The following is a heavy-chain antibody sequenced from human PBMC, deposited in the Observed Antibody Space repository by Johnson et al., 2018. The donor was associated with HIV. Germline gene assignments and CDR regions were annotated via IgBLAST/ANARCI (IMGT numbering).Heavy chain of an antibody. CDR1: GFTLSINY. CDR2: ISYDGSNK. CDR3: ARGDRGDAFDI. D-gene: IGHD3-10*01. Sequence: QVQLVESGGGVVRPGGSLRLSCAASGFTLSINYMSWVRQAPGKGLEWVAVISYDGSNKYYADSVKGRFTISIDNSKNTLYLQMNSLRAEDTAVYYCARGDRGDAFDIWGQGTMVTVSS. V-gene: IGHV3-30*03. J-gene: IGHJ3*02.